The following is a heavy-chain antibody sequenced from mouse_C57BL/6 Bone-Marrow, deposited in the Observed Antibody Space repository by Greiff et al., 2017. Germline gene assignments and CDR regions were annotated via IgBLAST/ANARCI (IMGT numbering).Heavy chain of an antibody. CDR1: GYTFTDYY. D-gene: IGHD1-1*01. CDR3: ARTLLSRYFDV. Sequence: EVQLQQSGPELVKPGASVKISCKASGYTFTDYYMNWVKQSHGKSLEWIGDINPNNGGTSYNQKFKGKATLTVDKSSSTAYMELRSLTSEDSAVYYCARTLLSRYFDVWGTGTTVTVSS. V-gene: IGHV1-26*01. CDR2: INPNNGGT. J-gene: IGHJ1*03.